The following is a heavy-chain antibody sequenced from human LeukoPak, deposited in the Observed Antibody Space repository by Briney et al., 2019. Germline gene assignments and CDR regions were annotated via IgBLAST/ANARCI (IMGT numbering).Heavy chain of an antibody. V-gene: IGHV4-39*01. CDR2: VYFSGSF. J-gene: IGHJ4*02. CDR1: GFTFSIYA. CDR3: ARLDEMGAHYSDSRGHFDY. D-gene: IGHD3-22*01. Sequence: PGGSLRLSCAASGFTFSIYAMSWLRQPPGKGLEWIGSVYFSGSFYYNLSLKSRVTISVDTSKNQFSLKLSSVTATDTSVYYCARLDEMGAHYSDSRGHFDYWGQGILVTVSS.